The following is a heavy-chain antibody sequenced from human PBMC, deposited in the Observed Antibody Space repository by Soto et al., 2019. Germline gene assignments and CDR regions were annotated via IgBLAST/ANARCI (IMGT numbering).Heavy chain of an antibody. D-gene: IGHD3-3*01. CDR3: ARHAAIDYDFWSGYYTGDYYYGMDV. CDR1: GFTFSSYW. CDR2: IKQDGSEK. J-gene: IGHJ6*02. Sequence: GVSLRLSCAASGFTFSSYWMSWVRQAPGKGLEWVANIKQDGSEKYYVDSVKGRFTISRDNAKNSLYLQMNSLRAEDTAVYYCARHAAIDYDFWSGYYTGDYYYGMDVWGQGTTVTVSS. V-gene: IGHV3-7*01.